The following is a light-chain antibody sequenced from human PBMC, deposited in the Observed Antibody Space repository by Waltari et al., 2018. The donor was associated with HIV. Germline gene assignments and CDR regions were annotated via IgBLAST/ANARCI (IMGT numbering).Light chain of an antibody. CDR3: QQYGSSPPHT. CDR1: QSVSSSY. CDR2: GAS. V-gene: IGKV3-20*01. J-gene: IGKJ2*01. Sequence: EIVLTQSPGTLSLSPGERATLSCRASQSVSSSYLAWYQQKPGLAPRLLIYGASSRATGIPDRFSGSGSGTDFTLTISRLEPEDFAVYYCQQYGSSPPHTFGQGTKLEIK.